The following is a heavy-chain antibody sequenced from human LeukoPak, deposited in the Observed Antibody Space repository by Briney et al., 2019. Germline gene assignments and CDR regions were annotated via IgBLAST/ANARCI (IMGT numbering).Heavy chain of an antibody. J-gene: IGHJ4*01. CDR1: GGSISSGGYY. D-gene: IGHD3-16*02. Sequence: SQTVSLTCTVSGGSISSGGYYWNWIRQHPGKGLEWIGYIYNSGSTYYNPSLKSRVIISVDTSKNQFSLKLSSVTAGDTAVYYCARVFDALSAEYDYVWGSYRFFDHWGQGSLVPVSS. V-gene: IGHV4-30-4*08. CDR3: ARVFDALSAEYDYVWGSYRFFDH. CDR2: IYNSGST.